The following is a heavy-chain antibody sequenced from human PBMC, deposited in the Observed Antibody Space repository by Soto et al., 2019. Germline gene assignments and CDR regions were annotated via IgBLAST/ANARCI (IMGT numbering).Heavy chain of an antibody. J-gene: IGHJ5*02. V-gene: IGHV1-69*12. Sequence: QVQLVQSGAEVKKPGSSVKVSCKASGGTFSSYAISWVRQAPGQGLEWMGGIIPIFGTANYAQKFQGRVTITADESTSTAYMELSSLRSEDTAVYYCARVVGPIMITFGGVIVGWFDPWGQGTLVTVSS. D-gene: IGHD3-16*02. CDR3: ARVVGPIMITFGGVIVGWFDP. CDR1: GGTFSSYA. CDR2: IIPIFGTA.